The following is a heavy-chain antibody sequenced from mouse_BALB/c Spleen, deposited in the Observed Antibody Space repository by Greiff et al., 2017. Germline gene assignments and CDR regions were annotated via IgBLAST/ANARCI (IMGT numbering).Heavy chain of an antibody. CDR3: ARGSGQQGFAY. J-gene: IGHJ3*01. CDR1: GFTFSSYA. V-gene: IGHV5-6-5*01. CDR2: ISSGGST. Sequence: EVQRVESGGGLVKPGGSLKLSCAASGFTFSSYAMSWVRQTPEKRLEWVASISSGGSTYYPDSVKGRFTISRDNARNILYLQMSSLRSEDTAMYYCARGSGQQGFAYWGQGTLVTVSA. D-gene: IGHD3-1*01.